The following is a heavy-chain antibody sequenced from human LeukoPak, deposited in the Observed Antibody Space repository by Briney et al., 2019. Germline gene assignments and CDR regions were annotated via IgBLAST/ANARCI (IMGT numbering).Heavy chain of an antibody. CDR3: ARPGYSSSWQYFDY. D-gene: IGHD6-13*01. J-gene: IGHJ4*02. V-gene: IGHV4-59*01. CDR1: GGSISSYY. CDR2: IYYSGST. Sequence: KSSETLSLTCTVSGGSISSYYWSWIRQPPGKGLEWIGYIYYSGSTNYNPSLKSRVTISVDTSKNQFSLKLSSVTAADTAVYYCARPGYSSSWQYFDYWGQGTLVTVSS.